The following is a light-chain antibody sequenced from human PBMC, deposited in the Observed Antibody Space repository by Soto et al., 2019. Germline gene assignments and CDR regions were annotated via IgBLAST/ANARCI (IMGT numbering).Light chain of an antibody. CDR1: QSVSSF. Sequence: EIVLTQSPDTLSLSPGERATLSCRASQSVSSFLAWYQQKPGQAPRLLIYDAFNRATGIPTRFSGSGSGTDFTLTISSLEPEDFAVYYCQQRTTWPLIFTFGPG. J-gene: IGKJ3*01. V-gene: IGKV3-11*01. CDR2: DAF. CDR3: QQRTTWPLIFT.